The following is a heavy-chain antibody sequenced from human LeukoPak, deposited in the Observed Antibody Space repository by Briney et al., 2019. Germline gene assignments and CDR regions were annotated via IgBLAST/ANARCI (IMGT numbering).Heavy chain of an antibody. CDR3: ARDNGWYSGLYYFDY. Sequence: SETLSLTCTVSGGSISSYYWSWIRQPAGKGLEWIGRIYTSGSTNYNPSLKSRVTISVDTSKNQFSLKLSSVTAADTAVYYCARDNGWYSGLYYFDYWGQGTLVTVSS. D-gene: IGHD6-19*01. J-gene: IGHJ4*02. CDR1: GGSISSYY. V-gene: IGHV4-4*07. CDR2: IYTSGST.